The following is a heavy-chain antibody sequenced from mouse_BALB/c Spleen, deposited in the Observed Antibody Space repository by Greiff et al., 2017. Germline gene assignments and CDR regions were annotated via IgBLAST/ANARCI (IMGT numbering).Heavy chain of an antibody. V-gene: IGHV1S29*02. CDR2: IYPYNGGT. J-gene: IGHJ3*01. CDR1: GYTFTDYN. Sequence: EVQLQESGPELVKPGASVKISCKASGYTFTDYNMHWVKQSHGKSLEWIGYIYPYNGGTGYNQKFKSKATLTVDNSSSTAYMELRSLTSEDSAVYYCARGYYRYSWFAYWGQGTLVTVSA. CDR3: ARGYYRYSWFAY. D-gene: IGHD2-14*01.